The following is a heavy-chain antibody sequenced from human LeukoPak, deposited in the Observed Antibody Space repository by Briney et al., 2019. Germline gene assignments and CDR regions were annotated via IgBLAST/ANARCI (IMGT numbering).Heavy chain of an antibody. Sequence: SETLSLTCAVYGGSFSGYYWSWIRQPPGKELEWIGEINHSGSTNYSPSLKSRVTISVDTSKNQFSLKLSSVTAADTAVYYCARRGTVTTSPANWFDPWGQGTLVTVSS. V-gene: IGHV4-34*01. J-gene: IGHJ5*02. CDR3: ARRGTVTTSPANWFDP. D-gene: IGHD4-17*01. CDR2: INHSGST. CDR1: GGSFSGYY.